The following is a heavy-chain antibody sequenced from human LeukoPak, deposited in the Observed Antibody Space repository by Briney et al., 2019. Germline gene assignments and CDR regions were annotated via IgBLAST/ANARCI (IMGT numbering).Heavy chain of an antibody. CDR3: ARGKSRGGHIDY. CDR2: IFYSGGT. CDR1: GGSLNTPNYY. V-gene: IGHV4-39*07. D-gene: IGHD3-16*01. J-gene: IGHJ4*02. Sequence: SETLSLTCTVSGGSLNTPNYYWGWIRQTPGKGLEWIGNIFYSGGTYYSPSLKSRVTISVDTSKNQFSLRMNSVTAADTAVYYCARGKSRGGHIDYRGQGTLVTVSS.